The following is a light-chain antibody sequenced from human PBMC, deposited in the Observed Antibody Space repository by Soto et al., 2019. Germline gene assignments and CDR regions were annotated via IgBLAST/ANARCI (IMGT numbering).Light chain of an antibody. CDR3: QHLNSFPSWT. J-gene: IGKJ1*01. Sequence: DIQLTQSPSFMSASVGDRVTITCRASQGISSYLAWYQQKPGKAPKLLIYAASTLQSGVPSRFSGSGSGTEFNLTISSLQPEDFATYYCQHLNSFPSWTFGQGTKVDIK. CDR2: AAS. V-gene: IGKV1-9*01. CDR1: QGISSY.